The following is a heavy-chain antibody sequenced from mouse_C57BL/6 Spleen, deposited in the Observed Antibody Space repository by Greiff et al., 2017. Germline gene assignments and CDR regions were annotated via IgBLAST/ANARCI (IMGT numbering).Heavy chain of an antibody. CDR1: GYTFTDYY. Sequence: EVKLQQSGPELVKPGASVKISCKASGYTFTDYYMNWVKQSHGKSLEWIGDINPNNGGTSYNQKFKGKATLTVDRSSSTAYMELRSLTSEDSAVYNGAREITTVVVPFDYWGQGTTLTVSS. J-gene: IGHJ2*01. V-gene: IGHV1-26*01. CDR3: AREITTVVVPFDY. D-gene: IGHD1-1*01. CDR2: INPNNGGT.